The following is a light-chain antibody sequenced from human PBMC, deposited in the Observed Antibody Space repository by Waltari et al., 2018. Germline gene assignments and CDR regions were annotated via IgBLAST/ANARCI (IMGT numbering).Light chain of an antibody. CDR2: RAS. J-gene: IGKJ1*01. CDR1: QSVRTF. Sequence: DIQMTQPPSTLSASVGDRVTITCRASQSVRTFLAWYQQKPGKAPKLLIYRASTLESGVPSRFAGSGSETEFTLTISDLQPDDFATYYCQQYNHYSWTFGQGTEVDIK. V-gene: IGKV1-5*03. CDR3: QQYNHYSWT.